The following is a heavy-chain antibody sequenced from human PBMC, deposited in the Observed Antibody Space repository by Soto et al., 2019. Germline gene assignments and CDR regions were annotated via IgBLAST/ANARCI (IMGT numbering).Heavy chain of an antibody. Sequence: EVQLLESGGGLVQPGGSLRLSCAASGFTFSSYAMSWVRQAPGKGPEWVSSISASGGGTYYADSVKGRFTISRDNSKKTLYLQMNSLRAEDTAVYYCAKASSWYPHFDYWGQGTMVAVSS. J-gene: IGHJ4*02. CDR1: GFTFSSYA. CDR2: ISASGGGT. D-gene: IGHD6-13*01. CDR3: AKASSWYPHFDY. V-gene: IGHV3-23*01.